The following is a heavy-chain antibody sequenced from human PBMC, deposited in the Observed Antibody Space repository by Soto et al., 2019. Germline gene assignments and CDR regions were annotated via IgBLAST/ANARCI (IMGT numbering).Heavy chain of an antibody. V-gene: IGHV4-34*01. J-gene: IGHJ4*02. CDR1: GGSFSGYC. D-gene: IGHD3-3*01. CDR2: INHSGRT. CDR3: ARGRKYYDFWSGYSHPRYYFNY. Sequence: SETLSLTCAVYGGSFSGYCWSWIRQPPGKGLEWIGEINHSGRTNYNPSLKSRVTISVDTSKSQFSLKLCSVTAADTAVYYCARGRKYYDFWSGYSHPRYYFNYWGQGTLVTVSS.